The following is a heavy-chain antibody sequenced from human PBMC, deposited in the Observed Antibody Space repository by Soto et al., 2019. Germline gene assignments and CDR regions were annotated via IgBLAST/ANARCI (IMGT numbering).Heavy chain of an antibody. D-gene: IGHD3-10*01. V-gene: IGHV3-48*03. J-gene: IGHJ6*02. CDR2: ISSSGSTI. CDR3: ARDREGDDGMDV. CDR1: GFTFSSYE. Sequence: EVQLVESGGGLVQPGGSLRLSCAASGFTFSSYEMNWVRQATGKGLEWVSYISSSGSTIYYADSVKGRFTISRDNAKNSLYLQLNSLRAEDTAVYYCARDREGDDGMDVWGQGTTVTVSS.